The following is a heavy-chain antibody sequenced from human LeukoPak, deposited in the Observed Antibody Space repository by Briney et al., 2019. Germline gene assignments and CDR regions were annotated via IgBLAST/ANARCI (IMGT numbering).Heavy chain of an antibody. CDR1: GFTFSSYA. CDR3: AREASDYYFDY. D-gene: IGHD3-3*01. V-gene: IGHV3-64*01. J-gene: IGHJ4*02. Sequence: GGSLRLSCAASGFTFSSYAMHWVRQAPGKGLEYVSAISSNGGSTYYANSVKGRFTISRDNSKNTLYLQMGSLRAEDMAVYYCAREASDYYFDYWGQGTLVTVSS. CDR2: ISSNGGST.